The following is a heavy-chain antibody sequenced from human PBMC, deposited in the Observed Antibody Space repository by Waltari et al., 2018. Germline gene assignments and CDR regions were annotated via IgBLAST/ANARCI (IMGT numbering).Heavy chain of an antibody. D-gene: IGHD3-3*01. Sequence: QVQLQQWGAGLLKPSETLSLTCAVYGGFFSGYYWSWIRQPPGKGLEWIGEINHSGSTNYNPARKSRSTISVDTSKNQFALKLSSVTAADTAVYYCARGRYYDLPPPPVHYYYYMDVWGKGTTVTISS. CDR2: INHSGST. V-gene: IGHV4-34*01. J-gene: IGHJ6*03. CDR3: ARGRYYDLPPPPVHYYYYMDV. CDR1: GGFFSGYY.